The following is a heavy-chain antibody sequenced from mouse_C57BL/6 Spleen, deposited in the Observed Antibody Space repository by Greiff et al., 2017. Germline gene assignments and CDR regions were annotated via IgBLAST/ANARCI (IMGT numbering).Heavy chain of an antibody. V-gene: IGHV5-17*01. Sequence: EVQLVESGGGLVKPGGSLKLSCAASGFTFSDYGMHWVRQAPEKGLEWVAYISSGSSTIYYADTVKGRFTISRDNAKNTLFLQMTSLRSEDTAMYYCASELRRGYYAMDYWGQGTSVTVSS. CDR2: ISSGSSTI. D-gene: IGHD1-1*01. CDR3: ASELRRGYYAMDY. CDR1: GFTFSDYG. J-gene: IGHJ4*01.